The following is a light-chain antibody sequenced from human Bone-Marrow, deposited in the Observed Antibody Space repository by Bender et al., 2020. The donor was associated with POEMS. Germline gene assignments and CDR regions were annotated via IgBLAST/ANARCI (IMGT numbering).Light chain of an antibody. V-gene: IGLV3-21*03. J-gene: IGLJ2*01. CDR1: NIGTKT. Sequence: SSVLTQPPSVSVAPGKTARITCGENNIGTKTVHWYQQKPGQAPVLVVYDDSDRPSGIPERFSGSNGGNMATLTISGVEGGDEADYFCQVWDRSRGHPVFGGGTSLTVL. CDR3: QVWDRSRGHPV. CDR2: DDS.